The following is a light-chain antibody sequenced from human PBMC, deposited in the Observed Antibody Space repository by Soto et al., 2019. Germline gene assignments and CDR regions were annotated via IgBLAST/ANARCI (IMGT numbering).Light chain of an antibody. Sequence: EIVVTQSPATLSLSPGEIATLSCRASQSVGRNYLAWFQHKPDQAPRLLIYDASNRATGVPDRFGGSGSGTDFTLSVTRLEPEDFAVYYCHQYAVSPLACAGGTTVEIK. CDR2: DAS. V-gene: IGKV3-20*01. CDR1: QSVGRNY. CDR3: HQYAVSPLA. J-gene: IGKJ4*01.